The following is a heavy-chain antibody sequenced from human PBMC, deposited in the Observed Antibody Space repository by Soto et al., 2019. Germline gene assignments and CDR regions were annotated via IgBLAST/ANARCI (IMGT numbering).Heavy chain of an antibody. CDR3: AKEKDRIFHY. CDR2: ITWDGGST. V-gene: IGHV3-43*01. J-gene: IGHJ4*02. D-gene: IGHD3-16*02. CDR1: GFAFDDYS. Sequence: EVQLVETGGVVAQPGGSARLSCAASGFAFDDYSMHWVRQAPGKGLEWVSLITWDGGSTFYADSVKGRFTISRDNSKNSLYLQMNSLRTEDTALYYCAKEKDRIFHYWGQGTLVTVSS.